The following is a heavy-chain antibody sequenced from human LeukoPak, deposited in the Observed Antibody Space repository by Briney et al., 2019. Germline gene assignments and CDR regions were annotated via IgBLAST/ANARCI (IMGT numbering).Heavy chain of an antibody. CDR3: KNRQWIQLWFYFFDY. CDR2: ISGGST. Sequence: PGGSLRLSCAASGFTVSSNEMSWVRQAPGKGLEWVSSISGGSTYYADSRKGRFTISRDNSKNTLHLQMNSLRAEDTAVYYCKNRQWIQLWFYFFDYWGQGTLVTVSS. CDR1: GFTVSSNE. V-gene: IGHV3-38-3*01. J-gene: IGHJ4*02. D-gene: IGHD5-18*01.